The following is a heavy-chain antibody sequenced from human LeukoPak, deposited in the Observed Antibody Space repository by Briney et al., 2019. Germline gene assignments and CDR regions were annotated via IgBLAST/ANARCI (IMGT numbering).Heavy chain of an antibody. CDR3: ARGGDTCSDTGCFKNWFDP. J-gene: IGHJ5*02. CDR2: MNPKSGNT. CDR1: GYTFSSHD. Sequence: ASVKVSCRASGYTFSSHDINWVRQAPGQGLKWMGWMNPKSGNTGSAQRFQGRVTMTRDTSTGTAYMELTSLTSEDTAIYYCARGGDTCSDTGCFKNWFDPWGQGTLVTVSS. D-gene: IGHD2-2*01. V-gene: IGHV1-8*01.